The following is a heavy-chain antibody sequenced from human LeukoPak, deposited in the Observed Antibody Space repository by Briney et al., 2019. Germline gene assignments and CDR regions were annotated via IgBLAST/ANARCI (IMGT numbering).Heavy chain of an antibody. CDR1: GGSFSTYY. CDR3: ARGQGGNYYLNYFDY. Sequence: PSETLSLTCTVTGGSFSTYYWSWIRQPPGKGLEWIGHFYYSGSTTYNPSLKSRVTFSVDTSRNQFSLKLTSVTAAETALYYCARGQGGNYYLNYFDYWGQGALVTVSS. J-gene: IGHJ4*02. V-gene: IGHV4-59*01. D-gene: IGHD1-26*01. CDR2: FYYSGST.